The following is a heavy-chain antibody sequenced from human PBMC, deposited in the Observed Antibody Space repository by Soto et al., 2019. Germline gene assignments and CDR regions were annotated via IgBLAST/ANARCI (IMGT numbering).Heavy chain of an antibody. D-gene: IGHD3-10*01. Sequence: SETLSLTCTVSGGSISSYYWSWIRQPPGKGLEWIGNIFYSGSTNYNPSLKSRVTISVDTSKNQFSLKLSSVTAADTAVYYCAMSLWFGNTPNWFDPWGQGTLVTVSS. J-gene: IGHJ5*02. CDR2: IFYSGST. CDR1: GGSISSYY. CDR3: AMSLWFGNTPNWFDP. V-gene: IGHV4-59*08.